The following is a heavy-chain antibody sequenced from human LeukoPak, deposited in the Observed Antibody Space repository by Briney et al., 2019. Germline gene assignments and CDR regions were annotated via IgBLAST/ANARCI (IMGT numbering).Heavy chain of an antibody. V-gene: IGHV4-59*08. D-gene: IGHD5-24*01. CDR3: AGHVADGYNYCFDY. CDR1: GASLSSYY. Sequence: SETLSLTCSVSGASLSSYYWDWLRQSPGKGLEWIGYISDTGKTDSNPSLKSRVTISVDTSKNQFSLKLSSVTAADTAVYYCAGHVADGYNYCFDYWGQGTLVTVSS. J-gene: IGHJ4*02. CDR2: ISDTGKT.